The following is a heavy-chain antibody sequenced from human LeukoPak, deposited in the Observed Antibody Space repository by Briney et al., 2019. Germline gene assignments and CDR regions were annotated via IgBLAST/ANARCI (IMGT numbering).Heavy chain of an antibody. CDR2: ISSSGSTI. V-gene: IGHV3-11*01. CDR3: ARDGGIYCSSTSCYSGYYYYGMDV. D-gene: IGHD2-2*02. CDR1: GFTVSSNY. Sequence: AGGSLRLSCAASGFTVSSNYMSWIRQAPGKGLELVSYISSSGSTIYYADSVKGRFTISRDNAKNSLYLQMNSLRAEDTAVYYCARDGGIYCSSTSCYSGYYYYGMDVWGQGTTVTVSS. J-gene: IGHJ6*02.